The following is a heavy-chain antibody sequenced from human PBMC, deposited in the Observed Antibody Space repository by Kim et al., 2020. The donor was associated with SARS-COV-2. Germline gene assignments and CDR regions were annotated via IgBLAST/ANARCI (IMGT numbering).Heavy chain of an antibody. Sequence: SETLSLTCTVSGGSISSSSYYWGWIRQPPGKGLEWIGSIYYSGSTYYNPSLKSRVTISVDTSKNQFSLKLSSVTAADTAVYYCARRGWPHDYGAYYFDYWGQGTLVTVSS. D-gene: IGHD4-17*01. CDR2: IYYSGST. CDR3: ARRGWPHDYGAYYFDY. CDR1: GGSISSSSYY. J-gene: IGHJ4*02. V-gene: IGHV4-39*01.